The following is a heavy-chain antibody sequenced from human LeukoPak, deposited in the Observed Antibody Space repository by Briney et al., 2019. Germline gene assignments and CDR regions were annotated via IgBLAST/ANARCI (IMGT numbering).Heavy chain of an antibody. CDR1: GGSISSGSYY. D-gene: IGHD6-13*01. Sequence: PSQTLSLTCTVSGGSISSGSYYWSWIRQPAGKGLEWSGRIYTSGSTNYNPSLRSRVTISVDTSKNQFSLKLSSVTAADTAVYYCASSSSWGTRAAFDIWGQGTMVTVSS. CDR2: IYTSGST. J-gene: IGHJ3*02. CDR3: ASSSSWGTRAAFDI. V-gene: IGHV4-61*02.